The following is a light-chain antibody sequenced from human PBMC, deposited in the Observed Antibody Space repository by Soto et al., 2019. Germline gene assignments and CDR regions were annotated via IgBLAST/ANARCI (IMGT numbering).Light chain of an antibody. J-gene: IGLJ2*01. Sequence: QPVLTQPASVSGSPGQSITISCTGTSSDVGGYNYVSWYQQHPGKAPKLMIYDVSNRPSGVSNRFSGSKSGNTASLTISGLQAEDEADYSCSSYTSSSTPHVVFGGGTTLTVL. CDR1: SSDVGGYNY. CDR3: SSYTSSSTPHVV. CDR2: DVS. V-gene: IGLV2-14*01.